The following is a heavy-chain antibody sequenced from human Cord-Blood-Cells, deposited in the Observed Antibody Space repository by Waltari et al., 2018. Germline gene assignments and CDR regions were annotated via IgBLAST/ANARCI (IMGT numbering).Heavy chain of an antibody. J-gene: IGHJ3*02. CDR2: INHSGST. Sequence: ETLSLTCAVYGGSFSGYYWSWIGQPQGKGLEWIGEINHSGSTNYNPSLKSRVTISVDTSKNQFSLKLSSVTAADTAVYYCATDIVGANEGVDAFDIWGQGTMVTVSS. CDR3: ATDIVGANEGVDAFDI. CDR1: GGSFSGYY. V-gene: IGHV4-34*01. D-gene: IGHD1-26*01.